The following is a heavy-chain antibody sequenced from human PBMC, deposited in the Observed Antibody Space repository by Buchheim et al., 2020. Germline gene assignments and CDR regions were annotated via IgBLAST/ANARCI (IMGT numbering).Heavy chain of an antibody. Sequence: EVQLVESGGGLVQPGGSLRLSCAASGFTFSSYSMNWVRQAPGKGLEWVSYISSSSSTIYYADSVKGRFTISRDNSKNSLYLQMNSLRAEDTAVYYCARDVAYGDYGGIFDYWGQGTL. J-gene: IGHJ4*02. CDR1: GFTFSSYS. D-gene: IGHD4-17*01. CDR3: ARDVAYGDYGGIFDY. CDR2: ISSSSSTI. V-gene: IGHV3-48*01.